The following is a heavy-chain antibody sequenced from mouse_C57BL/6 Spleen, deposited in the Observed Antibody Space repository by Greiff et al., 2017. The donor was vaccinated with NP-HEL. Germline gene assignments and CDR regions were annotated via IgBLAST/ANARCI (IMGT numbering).Heavy chain of an antibody. CDR2: INPRDGTT. Sequence: VQLKQSGPELVKPGASVKISCKASGYAFTGSSMNWVKQSNGKSLEWIGVINPRDGTTSYNRKFKGKATLTVDQSSSTAYMHLNSLTSEDSAVYVCAWAGYDSDWYFDVWGTGTTVTVSS. CDR3: AWAGYDSDWYFDV. J-gene: IGHJ1*03. D-gene: IGHD2-4*01. CDR1: GYAFTGSS. V-gene: IGHV1-39*01.